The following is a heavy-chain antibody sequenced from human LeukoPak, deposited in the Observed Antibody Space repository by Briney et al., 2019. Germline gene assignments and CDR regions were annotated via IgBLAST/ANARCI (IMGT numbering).Heavy chain of an antibody. CDR2: IYTSGST. V-gene: IGHV4-61*02. Sequence: PSETLSLTCAVSGGSISSGSYYWSWIRQPAGKGLEWIGRIYTSGSTNYNPSLKSRATISVDTSKNQFSLKLSSVTAADTAVYYCARESGYDYSYYYYMDVWGKGTTVTISS. D-gene: IGHD5-12*01. CDR3: ARESGYDYSYYYYMDV. CDR1: GGSISSGSYY. J-gene: IGHJ6*03.